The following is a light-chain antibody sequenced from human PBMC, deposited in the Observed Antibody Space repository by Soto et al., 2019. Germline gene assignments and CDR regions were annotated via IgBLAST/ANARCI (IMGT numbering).Light chain of an antibody. CDR2: KAS. V-gene: IGKV1-5*03. CDR3: QQYYSYWT. CDR1: QSISSW. J-gene: IGKJ1*01. Sequence: DIQMTQSPSTLSASVGDRVTITCRASQSISSWLAWYQQKPGKAPKLLIYKASSLESGVPARFSGSGSGTEFTLAISSLQPDYFGTYYCQQYYSYWTFGQGTKVEI.